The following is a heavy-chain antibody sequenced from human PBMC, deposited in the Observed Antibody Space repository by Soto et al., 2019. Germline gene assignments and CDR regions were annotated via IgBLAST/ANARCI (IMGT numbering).Heavy chain of an antibody. CDR2: INTYNGNT. Sequence: QVQLVQSGAEVKNPGASVKVSCKASGYTFTRYGIGWARQAPGQGLEWMGWINTYNGNTNYAQNVQGRVTLTTATSTSTAYMELRSLRSNDTATYYCAMVDVYVTPSPQDVWGQGTTVIVSS. D-gene: IGHD3-16*01. CDR1: GYTFTRYG. J-gene: IGHJ6*02. V-gene: IGHV1-18*01. CDR3: AMVDVYVTPSPQDV.